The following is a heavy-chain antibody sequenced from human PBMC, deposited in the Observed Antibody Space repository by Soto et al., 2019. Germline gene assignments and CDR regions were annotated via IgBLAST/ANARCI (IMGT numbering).Heavy chain of an antibody. CDR1: GYIFTAYS. CDR3: AREENCSDGICYSEYFQR. Sequence: ASVKVSCKASGYIFTAYSMHWVRQAPGQGLEWMGVVNPSGGSTNYAQKFQGRITMTRDTSTSTVYMDLSSPTSEDTAVYYCAREENCSDGICYSEYFQRWGQGTLVTVSS. J-gene: IGHJ1*01. V-gene: IGHV1-46*01. D-gene: IGHD2-15*01. CDR2: VNPSGGST.